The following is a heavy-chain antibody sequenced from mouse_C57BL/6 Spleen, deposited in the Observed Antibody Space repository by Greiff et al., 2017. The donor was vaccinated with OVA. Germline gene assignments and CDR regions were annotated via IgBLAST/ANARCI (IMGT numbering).Heavy chain of an antibody. Sequence: EVKLMESEGGLVQPGSSMKLSCTASGFTFSDYYMAWVRQVPEKGLEWVANINYDGSSTYYLDPLKSRFIISRDNAKNILYLQMSSLKSEDTATYYCARDRGIYFFDYWGQGTTLTVSS. CDR3: ARDRGIYFFDY. D-gene: IGHD6-1*01. V-gene: IGHV5-16*01. CDR2: INYDGSST. J-gene: IGHJ2*01. CDR1: GFTFSDYY.